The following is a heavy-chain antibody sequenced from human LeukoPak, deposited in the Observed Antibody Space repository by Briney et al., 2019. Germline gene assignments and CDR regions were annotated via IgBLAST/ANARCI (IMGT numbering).Heavy chain of an antibody. D-gene: IGHD6-13*01. J-gene: IGHJ4*02. CDR2: ISSSGSYI. V-gene: IGHV3-21*01. CDR3: ARSIAAAGALYY. Sequence: GGSLRLSCAASGFTFSNYAMSWVRKAPGKGLEWVSSISSSGSYIYYADSVKGRFTISRDNAKNSLYLQMNSLRAEDTAVYYCARSIAAAGALYYWGQGTMVTVSS. CDR1: GFTFSNYA.